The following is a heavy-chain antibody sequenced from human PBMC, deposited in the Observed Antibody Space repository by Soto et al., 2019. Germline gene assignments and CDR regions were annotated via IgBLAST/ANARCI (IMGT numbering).Heavy chain of an antibody. D-gene: IGHD3-3*01. Sequence: EVQLVESGGGLVQPGGSLRLSCAASGSTFSSSEMHWVRQAPGKGLEWVSYISKSSSVIYYADSVKGRFTISRDNAKNLLYLQMNSLGAEDTGVYFCASVNLRFSYGIDVWGQGTTVTVSS. J-gene: IGHJ6*02. CDR3: ASVNLRFSYGIDV. CDR2: ISKSSSVI. CDR1: GSTFSSSE. V-gene: IGHV3-48*03.